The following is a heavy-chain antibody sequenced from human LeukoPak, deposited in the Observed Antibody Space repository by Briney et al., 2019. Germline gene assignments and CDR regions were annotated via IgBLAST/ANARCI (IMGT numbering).Heavy chain of an antibody. CDR3: ARSASENYKIGYFDN. Sequence: HSVKGRFTLSRDNAKNSVYLQMNSLSAEDTAIYYCARSASENYKIGYFDNWGQGILVTVSS. D-gene: IGHD1-7*01. J-gene: IGHJ4*02. V-gene: IGHV3-21*01.